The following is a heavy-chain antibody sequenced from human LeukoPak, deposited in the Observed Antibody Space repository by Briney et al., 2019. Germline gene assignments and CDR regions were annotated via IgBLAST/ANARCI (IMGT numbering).Heavy chain of an antibody. V-gene: IGHV3-74*01. CDR3: ARGSGIITGIDE. D-gene: IGHD6-25*01. Sequence: PGGSLRLSCAASGFTFSSHWTHWVRQAPGKGLVWVSRIKDDGSHTNYADSVKGRFTISRDNAKNALSLQMNSLRAEDTAVYYCARGSGIITGIDEWGQGTLVTVSS. J-gene: IGHJ4*02. CDR1: GFTFSSHW. CDR2: IKDDGSHT.